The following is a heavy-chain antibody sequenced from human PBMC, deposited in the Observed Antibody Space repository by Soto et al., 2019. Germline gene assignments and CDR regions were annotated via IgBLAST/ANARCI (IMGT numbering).Heavy chain of an antibody. J-gene: IGHJ5*02. CDR2: INHSGST. D-gene: IGHD3-3*01. CDR1: GGSFSGYY. V-gene: IGHV4-34*01. CDR3: ARAVIFYDFWSGPLWFDP. Sequence: SETLSLTCAVYGGSFSGYYWSWIRQPPGKGLEWIGEINHSGSTNYNPSLKSRVTISVDTSKNQFSLKLSSVTAADTAVYYCARAVIFYDFWSGPLWFDPWGQGTLVTVSS.